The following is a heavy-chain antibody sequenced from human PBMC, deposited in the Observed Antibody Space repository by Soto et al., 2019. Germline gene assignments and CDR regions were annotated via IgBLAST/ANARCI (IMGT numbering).Heavy chain of an antibody. CDR2: ITSSGTTV. CDR3: ARGSSNWAYYFDF. J-gene: IGHJ4*02. CDR1: GFTFSSYS. Sequence: PGGSPRLSCAASGFTFSSYSLNWVRQAPGKGLEWVSYITSSGTTVYYADSVRGRFTISRDNAKNSLYLQMNSLRDDDTAVYYCARGSSNWAYYFDFWGQGT. V-gene: IGHV3-48*02. D-gene: IGHD6-13*01.